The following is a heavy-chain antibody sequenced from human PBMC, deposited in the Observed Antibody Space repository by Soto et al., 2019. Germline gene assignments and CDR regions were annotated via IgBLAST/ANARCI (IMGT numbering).Heavy chain of an antibody. D-gene: IGHD2-15*01. CDR3: AKGGYPGYCSGGSCPYYSDC. CDR1: GFTFSSYA. V-gene: IGHV3-30*04. J-gene: IGHJ4*01. CDR2: ISSIGRTT. Sequence: PGGSLRLSCAASGFTFSSYAMHWVRQAPGKGLEWVAIISSIGRTTNYADSVRGRFTISRDNSKNTLYLQMNSLRAEDTAVYYCAKGGYPGYCSGGSCPYYSDCWGHGTLVTVSS.